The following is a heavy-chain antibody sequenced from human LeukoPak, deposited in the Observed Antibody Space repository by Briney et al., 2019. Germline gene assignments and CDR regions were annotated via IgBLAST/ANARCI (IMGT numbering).Heavy chain of an antibody. D-gene: IGHD4-17*01. J-gene: IGHJ4*02. CDR3: ARYGLGFDY. Sequence: SETLSLTCTVSGGSISGYFWSWIRQPAGKGLEWIGRIYSSGSNNYNPSLKSRVTMSLDTSKNQFSLKLTSVTAADTAVYYCARYGLGFDYWGQGTLVIVSS. CDR1: GGSISGYF. V-gene: IGHV4-4*07. CDR2: IYSSGSN.